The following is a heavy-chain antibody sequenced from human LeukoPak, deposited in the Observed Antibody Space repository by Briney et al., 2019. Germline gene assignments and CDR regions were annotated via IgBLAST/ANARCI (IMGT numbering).Heavy chain of an antibody. CDR2: VYNGDNT. CDR1: GFTVSRTY. D-gene: IGHD2-21*02. J-gene: IGHJ3*01. Sequence: GGSLRLSCAVSGFTVSRTYMAWVRQAPGKGLEWVAVVYNGDNTYYADSVKGRFTISRDDSKNTLSLQMSSLRVEDTAVYYCGMEVTAPPSATFDVWGQGTMVTVSS. V-gene: IGHV3-53*01. CDR3: GMEVTAPPSATFDV.